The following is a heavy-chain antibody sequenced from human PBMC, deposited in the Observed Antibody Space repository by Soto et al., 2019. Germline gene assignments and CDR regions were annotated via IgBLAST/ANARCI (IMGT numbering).Heavy chain of an antibody. CDR1: GFTFSSYS. D-gene: IGHD3-10*01. J-gene: IGHJ6*02. V-gene: IGHV3-21*01. CDR3: ARDELLLRGVIIIDGMDV. Sequence: GGSLRLSCAASGFTFSSYSMNWVRQAPGKGLEWVSSISSSSSYIYYADSVKGRFTISRDNAKNSLYLQMNSLRAEDTAVYYCARDELLLRGVIIIDGMDVWGQGTTVTVSS. CDR2: ISSSSSYI.